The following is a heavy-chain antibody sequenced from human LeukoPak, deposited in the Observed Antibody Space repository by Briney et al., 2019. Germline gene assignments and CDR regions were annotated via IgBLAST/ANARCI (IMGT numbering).Heavy chain of an antibody. CDR1: GDSVSSNSAA. D-gene: IGHD6-19*01. J-gene: IGHJ5*02. CDR2: TYYTSKWYN. Sequence: SQTPSLTCAISGDSVSSNSAAWNWIRQSPSRGLEWLGRTYYTSKWYNDYAVSVKSRITINPDTSKNQFSLQLNSVTPEDTAVYYCARGEMYSSGWYTWFDPWDQGTLVTVPS. V-gene: IGHV6-1*01. CDR3: ARGEMYSSGWYTWFDP.